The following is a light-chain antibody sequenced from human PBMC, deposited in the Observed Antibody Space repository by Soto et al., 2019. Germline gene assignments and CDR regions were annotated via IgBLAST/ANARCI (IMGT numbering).Light chain of an antibody. V-gene: IGKV3-11*01. Sequence: ESVLTQSPATLSLSPGERATLSCRANQSISSYLAWYQQKPGQAPRLLIYDGSTRAAGVPARFSGSGSGTDFTLTISSLAPEDFAVYYCQHRSNWPPRLTFGGGTKVEF. J-gene: IGKJ4*01. CDR2: DGS. CDR1: QSISSY. CDR3: QHRSNWPPRLT.